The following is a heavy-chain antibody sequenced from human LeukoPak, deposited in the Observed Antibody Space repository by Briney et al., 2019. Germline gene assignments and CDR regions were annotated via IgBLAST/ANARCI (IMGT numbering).Heavy chain of an antibody. Sequence: ASAKVSCKASGGTFSSYAISWVRQAPGQGLEWMGRIIPILGIANYAQNFQGRVTISADKSTSTAYMELSSLRSEDTAVYYCARLGIAAAGDAFDIWGQGTMVTVSS. CDR2: IIPILGIA. D-gene: IGHD6-13*01. CDR3: ARLGIAAAGDAFDI. V-gene: IGHV1-69*04. J-gene: IGHJ3*02. CDR1: GGTFSSYA.